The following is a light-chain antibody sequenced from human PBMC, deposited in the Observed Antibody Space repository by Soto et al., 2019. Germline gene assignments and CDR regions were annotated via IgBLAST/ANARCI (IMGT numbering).Light chain of an antibody. CDR3: QQYGSSPLT. CDR2: GAS. V-gene: IGKV3-20*01. J-gene: IGKJ4*01. CDR1: QSVSSSF. Sequence: ETVLTQSPGTLSLSPGERATLSCRASQSVSSSFVAWYQQKPGQAPRLLIYGASSRATGIPDRFSGSGSGTDFTLTISRLEPEDVAVYYCQQYGSSPLTFGGGTKVEIK.